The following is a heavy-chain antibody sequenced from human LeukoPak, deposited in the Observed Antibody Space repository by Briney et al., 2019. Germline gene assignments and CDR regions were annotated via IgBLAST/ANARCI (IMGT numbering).Heavy chain of an antibody. CDR1: GGSVSSGSYY. J-gene: IGHJ4*02. CDR3: ARALVTAILYED. V-gene: IGHV4-61*01. Sequence: SETLSLTCGVSGGSVSSGSYYWSWIRQPPGKGLEWIGYIYYSGSTNYNPSLKSRVTISVDTSKNQFSLKLSSVTAADTAVYYCARALVTAILYEDWGQGTLVTVSS. D-gene: IGHD2-21*02. CDR2: IYYSGST.